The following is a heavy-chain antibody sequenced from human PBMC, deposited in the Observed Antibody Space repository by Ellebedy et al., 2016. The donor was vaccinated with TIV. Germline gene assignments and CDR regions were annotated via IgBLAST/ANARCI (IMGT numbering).Heavy chain of an antibody. CDR3: ARDYRYGDPPWDYYYGMDV. V-gene: IGHV3-7*01. CDR1: GFPFSRYW. CDR2: IKQDGSEK. D-gene: IGHD4-17*01. Sequence: GESLKISCAVSGFPFSRYWMSWVRQAPGKGLEWVANIKQDGSEKDYVDSVKGRFTISRDNAKNTLYLQMNGLKAEDTAVYYCARDYRYGDPPWDYYYGMDVWGQGTTVTVSS. J-gene: IGHJ6*02.